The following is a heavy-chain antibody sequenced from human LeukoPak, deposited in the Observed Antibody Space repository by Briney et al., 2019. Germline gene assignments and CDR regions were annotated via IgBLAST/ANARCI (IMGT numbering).Heavy chain of an antibody. J-gene: IGHJ4*02. V-gene: IGHV3-72*01. CDR1: GFTFSDHY. CDR2: IGNKVNTYTT. D-gene: IGHD1-26*01. Sequence: PGGSLRLSCAASGFTFSDHYMDWVRQAPGKGLEWVGRIGNKVNTYTTEYAASVKGRFTISRDDSKNSLYLQMNSLKTEDTAVYYCSRGGFYFDYWGQGTLVTVSS. CDR3: SRGGFYFDY.